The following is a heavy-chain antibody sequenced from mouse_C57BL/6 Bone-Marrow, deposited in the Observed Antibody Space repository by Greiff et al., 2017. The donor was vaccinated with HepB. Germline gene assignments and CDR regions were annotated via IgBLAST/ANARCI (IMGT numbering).Heavy chain of an antibody. Sequence: QVQLQQSGAELVKPGASVKLSCKASGYTFTEYTIHWVKQRSGQGLEWIGWFYPGSDSIKYNEKFKDKATLTADKSSSTVYMELSRLTSEDSAVYFCARHEEGYYGSSYGAMDYWGQGTSVTVSS. CDR3: ARHEEGYYGSSYGAMDY. D-gene: IGHD1-1*01. CDR1: GYTFTEYT. V-gene: IGHV1-62-2*01. J-gene: IGHJ4*01. CDR2: FYPGSDSI.